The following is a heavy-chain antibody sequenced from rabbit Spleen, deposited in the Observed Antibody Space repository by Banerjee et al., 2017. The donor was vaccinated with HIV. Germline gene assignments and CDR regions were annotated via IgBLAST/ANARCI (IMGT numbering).Heavy chain of an antibody. CDR2: IIPDSGST. V-gene: IGHV1S47*01. J-gene: IGHJ4*01. Sequence: QEQLVESGGDLVQPEGSLTLTCKASGFSFGNNYYMCWVRQAPGKGLEWLGCIIPDSGSTYYASWAKGRFTITRSTSLYTVTLQMTSLTAADTATYFCARDGAGGSYFALWGPGTLVTVS. D-gene: IGHD8-1*01. CDR1: GFSFGNNYY. CDR3: ARDGAGGSYFAL.